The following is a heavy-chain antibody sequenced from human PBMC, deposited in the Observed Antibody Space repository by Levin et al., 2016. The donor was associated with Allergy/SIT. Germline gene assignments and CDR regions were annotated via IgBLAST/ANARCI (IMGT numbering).Heavy chain of an antibody. D-gene: IGHD2-21*02. CDR1: GFTFSSYW. CDR3: ARVSCGGDCFLDY. V-gene: IGHV3-74*01. Sequence: GESLKISCAASGFTFSSYWMQWVRQAPGKGLVWVSRINSDGSSTSYADSVKGRFTISRDNAKNTLYLQMNSLRAEDTAVYYCARVSCGGDCFLDYWGQGTLVTVSS. J-gene: IGHJ4*02. CDR2: INSDGSST.